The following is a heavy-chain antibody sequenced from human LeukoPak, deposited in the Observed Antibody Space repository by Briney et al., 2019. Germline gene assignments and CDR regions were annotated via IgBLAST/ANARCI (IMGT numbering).Heavy chain of an antibody. CDR2: ISSSSYIV. V-gene: IGHV3-48*03. Sequence: GGSLRLSCAASGFTFSSYEMNWVRQAPGKGLEWISYISSSSYIVYYADSVEGRFTISRDNVRSTLYLNMTSLRAEDTAVYYCARAFDWELPDNRFDPWGQGTLVTVSS. J-gene: IGHJ5*02. D-gene: IGHD2-2*01. CDR3: ARAFDWELPDNRFDP. CDR1: GFTFSSYE.